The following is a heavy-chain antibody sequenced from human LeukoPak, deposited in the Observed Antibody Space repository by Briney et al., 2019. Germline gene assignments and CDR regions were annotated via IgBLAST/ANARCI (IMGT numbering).Heavy chain of an antibody. V-gene: IGHV1-2*02. J-gene: IGHJ4*02. CDR2: INPNSGGT. D-gene: IGHD1-14*01. Sequence: ASVKVSCKASGYTFTGYYMHWVRQAPGQGLEWMGWINPNSGGTNYAQKFQGRVTMTRDTSISTAYMELSRLRSDDTAVYYRAKDKGAVTGTFDYWGQGTLVTVSS. CDR1: GYTFTGYY. CDR3: AKDKGAVTGTFDY.